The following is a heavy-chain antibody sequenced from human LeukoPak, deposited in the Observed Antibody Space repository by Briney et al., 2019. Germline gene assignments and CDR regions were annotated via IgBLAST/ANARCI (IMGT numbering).Heavy chain of an antibody. V-gene: IGHV1-2*02. CDR3: ARVSGCDSTSCYTNAFDI. CDR1: GYTFTGYY. Sequence: ASVKVSCKASGYTFTGYYMHWVRQAPGQWLEWMGWINPNSGGTNYAQKFQGRVTMTRDTSISTAYMELSRLRSDDTAVYYCARVSGCDSTSCYTNAFDIWGQGTMVTVSS. J-gene: IGHJ3*02. D-gene: IGHD2-2*02. CDR2: INPNSGGT.